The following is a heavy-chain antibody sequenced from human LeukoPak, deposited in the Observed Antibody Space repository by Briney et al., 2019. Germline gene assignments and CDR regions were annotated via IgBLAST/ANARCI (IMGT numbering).Heavy chain of an antibody. J-gene: IGHJ6*04. Sequence: SVKVSCKASGGTFSSYAISWVRQAPGQGLEWMGGIIPIFGTANYAQKFQGGVTITADKSTSTAYMELSSLRSEDTAVYYCARASTPYAPAFYGMDVWGKGTTVTVSS. V-gene: IGHV1-69*06. CDR1: GGTFSSYA. D-gene: IGHD2-2*01. CDR2: IIPIFGTA. CDR3: ARASTPYAPAFYGMDV.